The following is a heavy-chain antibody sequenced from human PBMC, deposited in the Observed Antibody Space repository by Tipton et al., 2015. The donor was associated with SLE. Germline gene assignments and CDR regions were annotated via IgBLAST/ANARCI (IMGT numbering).Heavy chain of an antibody. Sequence: TLSLTCAVSGGSISSGSFSWSWIRQPPGKGLEWIGSISYTGSTSYNPSLKSRVTISQDTSKNQFSLRLSSVTAADTAVYYCARGASPPATAGTVWFDPWGQGALVTVSS. CDR1: GGSISSGSFS. CDR2: ISYTGST. CDR3: ARGASPPATAGTVWFDP. V-gene: IGHV4-39*07. J-gene: IGHJ5*02. D-gene: IGHD1-1*01.